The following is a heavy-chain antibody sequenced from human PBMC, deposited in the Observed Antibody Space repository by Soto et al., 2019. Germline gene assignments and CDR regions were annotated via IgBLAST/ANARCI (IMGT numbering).Heavy chain of an antibody. CDR1: GFTVSSNY. D-gene: IGHD6-19*01. V-gene: IGHV3-53*04. CDR3: AGNIAVAGISSDAFDI. Sequence: GGSLRLSCAASGFTVSSNYMSWVRQAPGKGLEWVSVIYSGGSTYYAGSVKGRFTISRHNSKNTLYLQMNSLRAEDTAVYYCAGNIAVAGISSDAFDIWGQGTMVTVSS. CDR2: IYSGGST. J-gene: IGHJ3*02.